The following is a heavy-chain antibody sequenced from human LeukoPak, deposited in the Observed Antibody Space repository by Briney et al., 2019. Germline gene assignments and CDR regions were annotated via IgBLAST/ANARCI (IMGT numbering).Heavy chain of an antibody. CDR1: GFTFSDHY. V-gene: IGHV3-72*01. Sequence: GGSLRLSCAASGFTFSDHYMDWVRQAPGKGLEWVGRTRNKANSYTTEYAASVKGRFTISRDDSKTSLYLQMNSLKTEDTAVYYCARGIAAAGKYDYSGQGTLVTVSS. CDR2: TRNKANSYTT. CDR3: ARGIAAAGKYDY. D-gene: IGHD6-13*01. J-gene: IGHJ4*02.